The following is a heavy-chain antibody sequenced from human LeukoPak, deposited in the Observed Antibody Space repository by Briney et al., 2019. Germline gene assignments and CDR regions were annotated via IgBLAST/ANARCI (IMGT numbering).Heavy chain of an antibody. CDR2: INSDGSST. Sequence: GGSLRLSCAASGFTFSSYWMHWVRQAPGKGLVWVSRINSDGSSTSYADSVKGRFTISRDNAKNTLYLQMNSLGAEDTAVYYCARDGVAGYSSGWYGNDAFDIWGQGTMVTVSS. V-gene: IGHV3-74*01. CDR3: ARDGVAGYSSGWYGNDAFDI. J-gene: IGHJ3*02. D-gene: IGHD6-19*01. CDR1: GFTFSSYW.